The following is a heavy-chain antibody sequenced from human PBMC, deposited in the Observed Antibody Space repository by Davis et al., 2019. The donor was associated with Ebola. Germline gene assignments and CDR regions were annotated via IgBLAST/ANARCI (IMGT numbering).Heavy chain of an antibody. CDR3: AKSGLSFGVVKYHYGMDV. Sequence: GGSLRLSCAASGFTFSKYAMHWVRQAPGKGLEWVAVISFHGSNEYYADSVKGRFTISRDNSKKTLYLQMNSLRAEDTAVYYCAKSGLSFGVVKYHYGMDVWGKGTTVTVSS. CDR1: GFTFSKYA. J-gene: IGHJ6*04. CDR2: ISFHGSNE. V-gene: IGHV3-30*04. D-gene: IGHD3-3*01.